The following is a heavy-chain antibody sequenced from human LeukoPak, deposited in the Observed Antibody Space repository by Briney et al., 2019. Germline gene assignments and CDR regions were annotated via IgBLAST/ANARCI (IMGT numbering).Heavy chain of an antibody. CDR3: ARGGGYNRNWFDP. D-gene: IGHD5-24*01. J-gene: IGHJ5*02. V-gene: IGHV1-69*13. Sequence: ASVKVSCKASGGTFSSYAISWVRQAPGQGLEWMGGIIPIFGTANYAQKFQGRVTITADESTSTAYMELSSLRSEDTVVYYCARGGGYNRNWFDPWGQGTLVTVSS. CDR1: GGTFSSYA. CDR2: IIPIFGTA.